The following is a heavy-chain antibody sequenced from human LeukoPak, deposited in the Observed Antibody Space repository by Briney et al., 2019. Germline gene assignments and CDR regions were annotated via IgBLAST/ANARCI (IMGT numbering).Heavy chain of an antibody. V-gene: IGHV4-34*01. J-gene: IGHJ4*02. CDR3: AREDPTQLVSL. Sequence: PSETLSLTCAVYGGSFSGYYWSWLRQPPGKGLEWIGEINHSGSTNYNPSLKSRVTISVDTSKNQFSLKLSSVTAADTAVYYCAREDPTQLVSLWGQGTLVTVSS. CDR1: GGSFSGYY. D-gene: IGHD6-13*01. CDR2: INHSGST.